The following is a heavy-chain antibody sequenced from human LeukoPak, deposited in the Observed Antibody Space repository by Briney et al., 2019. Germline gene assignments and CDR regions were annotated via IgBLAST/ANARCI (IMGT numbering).Heavy chain of an antibody. V-gene: IGHV3-21*01. CDR2: ISSSSSYI. D-gene: IGHD5-12*01. CDR1: GFTFSSYS. J-gene: IGHJ3*02. Sequence: GGSLRLSCAASGFTFSSYSMNWVRQAPGKGLEWVSSISSSSSYIYYADSVKGRFTISRDNAKNSLYLQMNSLRVEDTAVYYCTRDSGFNAFDIWGQGTMVSVSS. CDR3: TRDSGFNAFDI.